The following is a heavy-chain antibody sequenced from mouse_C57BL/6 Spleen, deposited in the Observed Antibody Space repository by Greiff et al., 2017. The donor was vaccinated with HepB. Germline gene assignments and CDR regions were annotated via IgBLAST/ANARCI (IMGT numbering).Heavy chain of an antibody. D-gene: IGHD1-1*01. CDR3: ARGGITTVVENYWYFDV. CDR1: GYAFSSYW. Sequence: VQLQQSGAELVKPGASVKISCKASGYAFSSYWMNWVKQRPGKGLEWIGQIYPGDGDTNYNGKFKGKATLTADKSSSTAYMQLSSLTSEDSAVYFCARGGITTVVENYWYFDVWGTRTTVTVSS. V-gene: IGHV1-80*01. J-gene: IGHJ1*03. CDR2: IYPGDGDT.